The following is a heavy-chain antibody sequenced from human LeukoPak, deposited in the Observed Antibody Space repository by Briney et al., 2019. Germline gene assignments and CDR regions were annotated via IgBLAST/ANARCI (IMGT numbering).Heavy chain of an antibody. CDR1: GGSFSGYY. J-gene: IGHJ6*02. D-gene: IGHD3-16*01. CDR3: ARGVSFQGYYYYYGMDV. V-gene: IGHV4-34*01. Sequence: SETLSLTCAVYGGSFSGYYWSWIRQPPGKGLEWVGEINHSGSTNYNPSLKSRVTISVDTSKNQFPLKLSSVTAADTAVYYCARGVSFQGYYYYYGMDVWGQGTTVTVSS. CDR2: INHSGST.